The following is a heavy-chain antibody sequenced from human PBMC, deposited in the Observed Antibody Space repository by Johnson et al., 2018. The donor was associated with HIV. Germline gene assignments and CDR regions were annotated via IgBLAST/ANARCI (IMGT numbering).Heavy chain of an antibody. J-gene: IGHJ3*02. Sequence: QVQLVESGGGVVQPGRSLRLSCTASGFTFRSYAMHWVRQAPGKGLEWVALISYDGSNKYYGDSVKGRFTISRDNSKNTLYLQMTSLRAEDTAVYYCAKDSEVSGYQPDAFDIWGQGTMVTVSS. CDR2: ISYDGSNK. D-gene: IGHD3-3*01. CDR1: GFTFRSYA. V-gene: IGHV3-30*18. CDR3: AKDSEVSGYQPDAFDI.